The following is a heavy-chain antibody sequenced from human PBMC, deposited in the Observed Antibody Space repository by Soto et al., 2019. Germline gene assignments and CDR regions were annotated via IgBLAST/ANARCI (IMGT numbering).Heavy chain of an antibody. Sequence: SVKVSCKASGFTFTSSAVQWVRQARGQRLEWIGWIVVGSGNTNYAQKFQERVTITRDMSTSTAYMELSSLRSEDTAVYYCAADGQTPYYYYYGMDVWGQGTTVTVSS. J-gene: IGHJ6*02. CDR1: GFTFTSSA. CDR3: AADGQTPYYYYYGMDV. V-gene: IGHV1-58*01. CDR2: IVVGSGNT. D-gene: IGHD2-15*01.